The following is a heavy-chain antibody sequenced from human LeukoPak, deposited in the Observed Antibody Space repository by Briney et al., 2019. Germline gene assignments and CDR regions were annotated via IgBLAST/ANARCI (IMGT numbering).Heavy chain of an antibody. CDR3: ARSGYDWRWYFDY. CDR1: GYTFTGYY. Sequence: GASVTVSFTASGYTFTGYYMHWVRQAPGQGLEWMGWINPNSGGTNYAQKFQGRVTMTRDTSISTAYMELSRLRSDDTAVYYCARSGYDWRWYFDYWGQGTLVTVSS. D-gene: IGHD5-12*01. CDR2: INPNSGGT. J-gene: IGHJ4*02. V-gene: IGHV1-2*02.